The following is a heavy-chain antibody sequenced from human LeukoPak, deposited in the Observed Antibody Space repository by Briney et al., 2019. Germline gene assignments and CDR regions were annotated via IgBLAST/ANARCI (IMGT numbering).Heavy chain of an antibody. J-gene: IGHJ4*02. Sequence: ASVKVSCKASGYTFTSYGISWVRQAPGQGLEWMGWISAYNGNTNYAQKLQGRVTMTTDTSTSTAYMELRSLRSDDTAVYYCARATYYYDSSGYLGFDYWGQGTLVTVSS. V-gene: IGHV1-18*01. D-gene: IGHD3-22*01. CDR1: GYTFTSYG. CDR2: ISAYNGNT. CDR3: ARATYYYDSSGYLGFDY.